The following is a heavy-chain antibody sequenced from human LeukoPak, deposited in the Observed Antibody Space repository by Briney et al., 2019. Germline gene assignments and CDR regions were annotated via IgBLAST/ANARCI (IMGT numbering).Heavy chain of an antibody. Sequence: PPETLSLTCTVSGVSISSNYWSWIRQPPGKGLEWIGYTSYSGNTNYNPSLKSRVTMSVDTSKNQLSLSLNSVTAADTAVYYCAGYDHTNYLAYWGQGTLVTVSS. J-gene: IGHJ4*02. CDR1: GVSISSNY. CDR2: TSYSGNT. CDR3: AGYDHTNYLAY. D-gene: IGHD1-14*01. V-gene: IGHV4-59*13.